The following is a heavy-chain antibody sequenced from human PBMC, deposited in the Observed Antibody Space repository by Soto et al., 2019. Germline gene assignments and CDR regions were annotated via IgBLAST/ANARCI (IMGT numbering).Heavy chain of an antibody. CDR1: GYTFTSYG. CDR2: ISAYNGNT. D-gene: IGHD3-22*01. Sequence: ASVKVSCKASGYTFTSYGISWVRQAPGQGLEWMGWISAYNGNTNYAQKLQGRVTMTPDTYTSKAYMELRSLRSDDTAVYYSAVVFFAPSQTMGYDSRGHCYWFDPWGQGTLVTVSS. J-gene: IGHJ5*02. CDR3: AVVFFAPSQTMGYDSRGHCYWFDP. V-gene: IGHV1-18*01.